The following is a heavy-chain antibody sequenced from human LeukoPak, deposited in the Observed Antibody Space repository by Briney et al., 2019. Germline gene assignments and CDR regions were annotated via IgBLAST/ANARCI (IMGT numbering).Heavy chain of an antibody. CDR3: KGHYRSGSVNDAFNI. V-gene: IGHV3-48*03. J-gene: IGHJ3*02. CDR1: GFTFSSYE. CDR2: IDSSGSMI. D-gene: IGHD3-10*01. Sequence: GGSLRLSCSGSGFTFSSYEMNWVRQAQGKGLEWISFIDSSGSMIYYADSVKGRFTISRDNAKKSLYLQMNSLKTEDTAVYYCKGHYRSGSVNDAFNIWGQGTLVTVSS.